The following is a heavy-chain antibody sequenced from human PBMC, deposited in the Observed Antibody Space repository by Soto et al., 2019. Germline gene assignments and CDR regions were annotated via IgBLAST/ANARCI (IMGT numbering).Heavy chain of an antibody. V-gene: IGHV3-23*01. D-gene: IGHD5-12*01. CDR3: AKAQYSGYELSLNCDS. Sequence: EVQLLESGGGLVQPGGSLRLSCAASGFTFSTYVMTWVRQAPGKGLEWVSGISGSGGSIYYTDSVKGRFTTSIDKSKQTLVLQMNNLRAEDTDVYYCAKAQYSGYELSLNCDSWGQGTLVTVSS. CDR2: ISGSGGSI. J-gene: IGHJ4*02. CDR1: GFTFSTYV.